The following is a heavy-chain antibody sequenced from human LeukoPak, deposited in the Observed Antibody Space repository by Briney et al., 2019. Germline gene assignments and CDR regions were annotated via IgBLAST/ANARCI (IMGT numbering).Heavy chain of an antibody. V-gene: IGHV3-7*02. CDR2: IKQDGTEK. J-gene: IGHJ4*02. CDR3: ARADYRGNYLVY. D-gene: IGHD1-26*01. Sequence: GGSLRLSCAASGFTFSSYWMSWVRQAPGEGLEWVANIKQDGTEKYYMDSVKGRFSISRDNAKNTLYLQMNSLRAEDTAVYYCARADYRGNYLVYWGQGTLVTVSS. CDR1: GFTFSSYW.